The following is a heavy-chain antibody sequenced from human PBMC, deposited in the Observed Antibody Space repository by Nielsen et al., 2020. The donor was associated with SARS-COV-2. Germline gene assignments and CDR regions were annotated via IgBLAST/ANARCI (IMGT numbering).Heavy chain of an antibody. J-gene: IGHJ4*02. CDR3: AKDESGIRYDFWSGYYRFDY. Sequence: GESLKISCAASGFTFSSYAMHWVRQAPGKGLEWVAVISYDGSNKYYADSVKGRFTISRDNSKNTLYLQMNSLRAEDTAVYYCAKDESGIRYDFWSGYYRFDYWGQGTLVTVSS. V-gene: IGHV3-30-3*01. CDR1: GFTFSSYA. CDR2: ISYDGSNK. D-gene: IGHD3-3*01.